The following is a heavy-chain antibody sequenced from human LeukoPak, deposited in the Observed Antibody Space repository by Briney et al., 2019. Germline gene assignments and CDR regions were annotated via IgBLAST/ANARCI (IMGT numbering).Heavy chain of an antibody. V-gene: IGHV4-61*01. CDR3: ARGYRSSWYQVDY. CDR1: GGSVSSGSYF. Sequence: SQTLSLTCTVSGGSVSSGSYFWSWIRQPPGKGLEWIGFIYYNGNTNSSPSLKSRVTISVDTFKSQFSLKLTSVTAADTAVYYCARGYRSSWYQVDYWGQGTLVTVSS. CDR2: IYYNGNT. D-gene: IGHD6-13*01. J-gene: IGHJ4*02.